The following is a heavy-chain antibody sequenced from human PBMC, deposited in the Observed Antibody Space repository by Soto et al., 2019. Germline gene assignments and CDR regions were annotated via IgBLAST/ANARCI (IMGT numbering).Heavy chain of an antibody. CDR3: ARGGYGMDV. CDR1: GFTFSSYW. Sequence: EVQLVESGGGLVQPGGSLRLSCAASGFTFSSYWVHWVRQAPGKGLVWVSRINSGGTSTYYADSVKGRFTISRDNAKNPLYLQMNSLRAEDTATYYCARGGYGMDVWGQGTTVTVSS. CDR2: INSGGTST. J-gene: IGHJ6*02. V-gene: IGHV3-74*01.